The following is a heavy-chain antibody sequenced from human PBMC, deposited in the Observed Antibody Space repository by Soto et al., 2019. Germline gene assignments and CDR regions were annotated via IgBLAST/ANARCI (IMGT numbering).Heavy chain of an antibody. CDR3: ARARYDSSGYYYFDY. Sequence: QVQLQQSGPGLVKPSETLSLTCTVSGGSISGYYWSWIRQPPGKGLEWIGYIYYSGSTNYNPSLKRRVTIPLDTSKNQFSLRLRSVTAADTAVYYCARARYDSSGYYYFDYWGQGTLVTVSS. D-gene: IGHD3-22*01. CDR2: IYYSGST. CDR1: GGSISGYY. V-gene: IGHV4-59*01. J-gene: IGHJ4*02.